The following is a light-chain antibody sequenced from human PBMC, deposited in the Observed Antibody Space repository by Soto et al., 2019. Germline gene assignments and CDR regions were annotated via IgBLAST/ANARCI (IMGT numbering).Light chain of an antibody. CDR2: AAS. Sequence: DIQMTHSPSFLSPSHGDSVTITCRASQVISTSLAWYQVKPGKAPKLLIYAASTLESGVPSRFSATVSGTEFSLTITSLQPEDFATYYCQQLFDSPITFGQGTRLEIK. CDR3: QQLFDSPIT. V-gene: IGKV1-9*01. J-gene: IGKJ5*01. CDR1: QVISTS.